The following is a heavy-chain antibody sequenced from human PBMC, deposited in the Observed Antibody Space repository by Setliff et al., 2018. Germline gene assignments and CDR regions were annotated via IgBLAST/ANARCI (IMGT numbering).Heavy chain of an antibody. D-gene: IGHD5-18*01. CDR3: ARFSGHNYGCFDS. J-gene: IGHJ4*02. CDR1: GYTFAGYY. CDR2: INPNTGET. V-gene: IGHV1-2*02. Sequence: ASVKVSCKASGYTFAGYYLHWVRQAPGQGLEWMGWINPNTGETDYAPRFQGRVTMTRDRSLSTAYMEVRSRRPGDTAVYYCARFSGHNYGCFDSWGQGTLVTVSS.